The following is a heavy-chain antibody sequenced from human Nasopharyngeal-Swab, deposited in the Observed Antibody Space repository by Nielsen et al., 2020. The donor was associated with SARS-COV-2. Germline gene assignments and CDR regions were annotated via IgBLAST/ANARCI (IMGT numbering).Heavy chain of an antibody. J-gene: IGHJ6*02. D-gene: IGHD2-2*01. Sequence: ASVKVSCKASGYTFTSYGISWVRQAPGQELEWMGWISAYNGNTNYAQKLQGRVTMTTDTSTSTAYMELRSLRSDDTAVYYCARGEIVVVPAASYYYYYGMDVWGQGTTVTVSS. V-gene: IGHV1-18*01. CDR2: ISAYNGNT. CDR3: ARGEIVVVPAASYYYYYGMDV. CDR1: GYTFTSYG.